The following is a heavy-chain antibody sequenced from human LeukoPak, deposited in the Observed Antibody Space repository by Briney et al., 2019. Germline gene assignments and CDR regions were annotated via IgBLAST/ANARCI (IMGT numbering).Heavy chain of an antibody. CDR3: ARVLDYGTPPLLYFDY. V-gene: IGHV3-21*01. CDR2: ISSSSSYI. Sequence: GGSLRLSCAASGFTFSSYSMNWVRQAPGKGLEWVSSISSSSSYIYYADSVKGRFTISRDNAKNSLYLQMNSLRAEDTAVYYCARVLDYGTPPLLYFDYWGQGTLVTVSS. CDR1: GFTFSSYS. D-gene: IGHD3-16*01. J-gene: IGHJ4*02.